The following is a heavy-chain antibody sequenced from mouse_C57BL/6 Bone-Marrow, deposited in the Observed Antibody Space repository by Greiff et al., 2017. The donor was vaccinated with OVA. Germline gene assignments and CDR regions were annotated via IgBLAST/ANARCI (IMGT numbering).Heavy chain of an antibody. D-gene: IGHD2-4*01. Sequence: EVQVVESGGGLVQPGGSMKLSCAASGFTFSDAWMDWVRQSPEKGLEWVAEIRNKANNHATYYAESVKGRFTISRDDSKSSVYLQMNSLRAEDTGIYYCSSLYYDYDGPFAYWGQGTLVTVSA. V-gene: IGHV6-6*01. J-gene: IGHJ3*01. CDR1: GFTFSDAW. CDR3: SSLYYDYDGPFAY. CDR2: IRNKANNHAT.